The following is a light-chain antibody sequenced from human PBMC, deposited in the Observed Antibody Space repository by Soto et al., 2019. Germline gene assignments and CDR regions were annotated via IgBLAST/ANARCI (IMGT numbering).Light chain of an antibody. V-gene: IGLV1-40*01. CDR2: GNS. CDR1: SSNIGAGYY. Sequence: QLVLTQPPSVSGAPGQRVTISCTGSSSNIGAGYYVHWYQQLPGAAPKLLISGNSNRPSGVPDRFSGSTSGTSASLAITGLQPEDEADYHCQSYDRSLRASVFGGGTKLTVL. J-gene: IGLJ2*01. CDR3: QSYDRSLRASV.